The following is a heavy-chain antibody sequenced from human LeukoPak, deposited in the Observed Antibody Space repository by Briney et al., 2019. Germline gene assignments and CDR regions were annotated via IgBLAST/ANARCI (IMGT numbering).Heavy chain of an antibody. CDR1: GFSFSSYW. Sequence: GGSLRLSCAASGFSFSSYWMHWVRQAPGKGLVWVSRINYGGSSTSYADSVKGRFTISRDNAKNTLYLQMNSLRAEDTAMYYCAKDPYYYGSGSYQGVPDYWGQGTLVTVSS. CDR2: INYGGSST. D-gene: IGHD3-10*01. J-gene: IGHJ4*02. V-gene: IGHV3-74*01. CDR3: AKDPYYYGSGSYQGVPDY.